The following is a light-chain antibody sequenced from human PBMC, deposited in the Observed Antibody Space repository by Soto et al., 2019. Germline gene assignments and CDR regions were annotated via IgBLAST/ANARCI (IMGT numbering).Light chain of an antibody. CDR1: QSVSSN. CDR2: GAS. V-gene: IGKV3-11*01. Sequence: LPLSPGEGAPLSCRASQSVSSNLASYQQKPGQAPRLLIFGASNRATGIPARVSGSGSGTDFTLTISSLQPEDFAVYYCQQRSNWPITFGQGTRLAIK. CDR3: QQRSNWPIT. J-gene: IGKJ5*01.